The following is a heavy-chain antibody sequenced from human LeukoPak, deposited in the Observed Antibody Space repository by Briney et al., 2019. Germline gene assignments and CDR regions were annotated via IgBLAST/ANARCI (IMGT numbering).Heavy chain of an antibody. CDR3: VKEGEVVITHRFDS. CDR2: ISGSSSSS. V-gene: IGHV3-23*01. CDR1: TFSIRNYW. Sequence: GGSLRLSCAASTFSIRNYWMHWVRQAPGKGLEWVSGISGSSSSSYYADSVKGRFTISRDYSNNTVYLQMNSLRAEDTAVYYCVKEGEVVITHRFDSWGQGTLVTVSS. D-gene: IGHD3-22*01. J-gene: IGHJ4*02.